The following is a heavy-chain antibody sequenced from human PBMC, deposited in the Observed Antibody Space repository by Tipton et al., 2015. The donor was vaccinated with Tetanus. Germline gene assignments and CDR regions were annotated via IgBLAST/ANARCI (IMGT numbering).Heavy chain of an antibody. D-gene: IGHD3-3*01. CDR1: GYRFANYW. CDR2: IYPGDSDT. V-gene: IGHV5-51*01. J-gene: IGHJ5*02. CDR3: ARHFGEMLYAPFRFDP. Sequence: QLVQSGAEVKKPEESLKISCQGSGYRFANYWIGWVRQMPGKGLEWMGIIYPGDSDTRYSPSFQGQVTMSVDRSTATAYLQWGSLKASDTAIYYCARHFGEMLYAPFRFDPWGQGTLVTVSS.